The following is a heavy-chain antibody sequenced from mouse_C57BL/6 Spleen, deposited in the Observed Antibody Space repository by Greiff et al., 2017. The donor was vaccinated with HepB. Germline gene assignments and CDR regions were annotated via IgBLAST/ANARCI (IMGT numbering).Heavy chain of an antibody. D-gene: IGHD2-4*01. V-gene: IGHV5-4*01. CDR2: ISDGGSYT. CDR1: GFTFSSYA. Sequence: EVQRVESGGGLVKPGGSLKLSCAASGFTFSSYAMSWVRQTPEKRLEWVATISDGGSYTYYPDNVKGRFTISRDNAKNNLYLQMSHLKSEDTAMYYCARGYDYDEGGYYAMDYWGQGTSVTVSS. J-gene: IGHJ4*01. CDR3: ARGYDYDEGGYYAMDY.